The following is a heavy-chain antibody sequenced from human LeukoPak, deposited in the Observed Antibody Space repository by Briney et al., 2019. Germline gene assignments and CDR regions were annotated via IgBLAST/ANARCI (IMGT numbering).Heavy chain of an antibody. V-gene: IGHV3-30*18. J-gene: IGHJ4*02. D-gene: IGHD6-19*01. Sequence: GGSLRLSCAASRFTFSSYGMHWVRQAPGKGLEWVAVISYDGSNKYYADSVKGRFTISRDNSKNTLYLQMNSLRAEDTAVYYCAKAEDSSGWRTFDYWGQGTLVTVSS. CDR2: ISYDGSNK. CDR1: RFTFSSYG. CDR3: AKAEDSSGWRTFDY.